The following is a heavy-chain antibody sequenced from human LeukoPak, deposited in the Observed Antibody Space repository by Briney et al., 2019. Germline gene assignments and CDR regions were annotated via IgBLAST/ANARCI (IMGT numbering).Heavy chain of an antibody. D-gene: IGHD2-2*01. CDR1: GGTFSSYA. CDR3: AKGPGTSSNNYYYYYMDV. CDR2: IIPIFGTA. Sequence: ASVNVSCKASGGTFSSYAISWVRQAPGQGLEWMGGIIPIFGTANYAQKFQGRVTITADKSTSTAYMELSSLRSDDTAVYYCAKGPGTSSNNYYYYYMDVWGKGTTVTISS. V-gene: IGHV1-69*06. J-gene: IGHJ6*03.